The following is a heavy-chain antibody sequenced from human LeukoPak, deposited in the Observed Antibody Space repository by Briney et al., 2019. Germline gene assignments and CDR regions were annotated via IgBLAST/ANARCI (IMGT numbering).Heavy chain of an antibody. D-gene: IGHD5-12*01. J-gene: IGHJ4*02. CDR3: VLSGYSGYDSGYYFDY. Sequence: ASVKVSCKASGYTFTSYYMHWVRQAPGQGLEWVGIINPSGGSTSYAQKFQGRVTMTRDMSTSTVYMELSSLRSEDTAVYYCVLSGYSGYDSGYYFDYWGQGTLVTVSS. CDR2: INPSGGST. CDR1: GYTFTSYY. V-gene: IGHV1-46*01.